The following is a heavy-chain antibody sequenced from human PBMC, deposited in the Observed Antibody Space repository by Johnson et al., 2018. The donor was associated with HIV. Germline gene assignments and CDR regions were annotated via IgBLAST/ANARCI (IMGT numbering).Heavy chain of an antibody. V-gene: IGHV3-30*03. CDR1: GFTFSSYG. Sequence: QVQLVESGGGVVQPGRSLRLSCAASGFTFSSYGMHWVRQAPGKGLEWVAVISYDGSNKYYADSVKGRFTISRDNAKNSLYLQMNSLRAEDTAVYYCARVSWGRSTFDIWGPGTMVTVSS. D-gene: IGHD1-26*01. J-gene: IGHJ3*02. CDR3: ARVSWGRSTFDI. CDR2: ISYDGSNK.